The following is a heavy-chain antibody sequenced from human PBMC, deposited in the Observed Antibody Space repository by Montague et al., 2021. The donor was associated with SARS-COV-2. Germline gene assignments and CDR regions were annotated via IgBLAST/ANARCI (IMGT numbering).Heavy chain of an antibody. J-gene: IGHJ4*02. V-gene: IGHV4-39*01. CDR3: ARGARQGYGFRLGSFDY. Sequence: SETLSLTCTVSGGSISSSSYYWGWIRQPPGKGLEWIGNIYYSGNTYYNSSLKSRVTISVDTSKNQFSLKLSSVTAADTAVYYCARGARQGYGFRLGSFDYWGQGTLVTVSS. D-gene: IGHD3-10*01. CDR2: IYYSGNT. CDR1: GGSISSSSYY.